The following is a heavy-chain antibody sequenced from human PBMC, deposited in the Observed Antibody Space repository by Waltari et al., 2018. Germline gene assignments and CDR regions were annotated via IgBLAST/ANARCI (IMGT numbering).Heavy chain of an antibody. CDR1: GFSVSTTH. CDR3: TTSRDEYTAMVFFDH. CDR2: IYPAGST. Sequence: DVQLVESGGGLVDRGGSLRLSCAAAGFSVSTTHMSWVRQTPGKGLDWVSIIYPAGSTYNADSVVGRFTIYRDISQNTLHLQMNNLRPEDTAIYYCTTSRDEYTAMVFFDHWGQGTLVSVSS. D-gene: IGHD5-18*01. J-gene: IGHJ4*02. V-gene: IGHV3-66*02.